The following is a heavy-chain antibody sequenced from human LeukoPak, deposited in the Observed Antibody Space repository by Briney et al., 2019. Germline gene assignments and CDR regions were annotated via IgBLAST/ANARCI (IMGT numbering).Heavy chain of an antibody. D-gene: IGHD3-3*01. J-gene: IGHJ4*02. CDR3: AKAKVRFLEWLSAGCYFDY. Sequence: GGSLRLSCAASGFTFSSYAMSWVRQAPGKGLKWVSAISGSGGSTYYADSVKGRFTISRDNSKNTLYLQMNSLRAEDTAVYYCAKAKVRFLEWLSAGCYFDYWGQGTLVTVSS. V-gene: IGHV3-23*01. CDR2: ISGSGGST. CDR1: GFTFSSYA.